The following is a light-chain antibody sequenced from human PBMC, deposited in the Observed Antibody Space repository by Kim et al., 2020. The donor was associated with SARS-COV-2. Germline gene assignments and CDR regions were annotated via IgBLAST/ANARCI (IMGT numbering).Light chain of an antibody. CDR3: QQYTTSPNT. J-gene: IGKJ5*01. Sequence: EIVLTQSPGTLSLSPGERATLSCRASQSVRADYLAWYQQKPGQAPRLLIYGASSRATGIPDRFSGSGSGTDFILTISRLEPEDFAVYYCQQYTTSPNTFGQGTPLEI. CDR2: GAS. V-gene: IGKV3-20*01. CDR1: QSVRADY.